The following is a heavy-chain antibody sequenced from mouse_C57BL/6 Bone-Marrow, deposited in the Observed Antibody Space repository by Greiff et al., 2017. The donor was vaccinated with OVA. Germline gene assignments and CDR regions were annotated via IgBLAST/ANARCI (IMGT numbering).Heavy chain of an antibody. J-gene: IGHJ4*01. CDR3: AYLLHFRAMDY. CDR2: ISSGGSYT. D-gene: IGHD3-2*02. V-gene: IGHV5-6*01. CDR1: GFTFSSYG. Sequence: DVQLQESGGDLVKPGGSLKLSCAASGFTFSSYGMSWVRQTPDKRLEWVATISSGGSYTYYPDSVKGRFTISRDNAKNTLYLQMSSLKSEDTAMYYCAYLLHFRAMDYWGQGTSVTVSS.